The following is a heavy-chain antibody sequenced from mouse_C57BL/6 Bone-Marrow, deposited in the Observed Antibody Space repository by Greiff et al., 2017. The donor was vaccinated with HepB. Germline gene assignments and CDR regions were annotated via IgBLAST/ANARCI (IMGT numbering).Heavy chain of an antibody. Sequence: QVQLQQPGAELVKPGASVKLSCKASGYTFTSYWMHWVKQRPGQGLEWIGMIHPNSGSTNYNEKFKSKATLTVDKSSSTACMQLSSLTSEDSAVYYCARGWLLPYYAMDYWGQGTSVTVSS. CDR1: GYTFTSYW. CDR2: IHPNSGST. J-gene: IGHJ4*01. V-gene: IGHV1-64*01. CDR3: ARGWLLPYYAMDY. D-gene: IGHD2-3*01.